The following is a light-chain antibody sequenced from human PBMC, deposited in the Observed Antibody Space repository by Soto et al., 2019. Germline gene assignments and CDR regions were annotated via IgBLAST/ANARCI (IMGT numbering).Light chain of an antibody. CDR3: QQYINWT. Sequence: EVVLTQSPAILSLSPGERATLSCRASQSVSVNFAWYQHKPGQAPRPLIYGASIRATGVPARFSGSGSGTDFTLTISSLQAEDLALYYCQQYINWTFGQGTKVDIK. J-gene: IGKJ1*01. CDR1: QSVSVN. CDR2: GAS. V-gene: IGKV3-15*01.